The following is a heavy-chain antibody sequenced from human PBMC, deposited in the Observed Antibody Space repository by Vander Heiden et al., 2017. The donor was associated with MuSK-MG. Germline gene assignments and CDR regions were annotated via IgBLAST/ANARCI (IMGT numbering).Heavy chain of an antibody. Sequence: QVQLVESGGGVVQPGGSLRLSCAASGFTFSSYGMHWVHQAPGKGLEWVAFIRYDGSNKYYADSVKGRFTISRDNSKNTLYLQMNSLRAEDTAVYYCAKAHSGSYYWFDYWGQGTLVTVSS. CDR1: GFTFSSYG. J-gene: IGHJ4*02. CDR2: IRYDGSNK. D-gene: IGHD1-26*01. CDR3: AKAHSGSYYWFDY. V-gene: IGHV3-30*02.